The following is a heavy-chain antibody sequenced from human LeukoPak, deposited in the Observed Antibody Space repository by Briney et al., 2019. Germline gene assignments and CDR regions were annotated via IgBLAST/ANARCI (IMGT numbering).Heavy chain of an antibody. V-gene: IGHV4-59*01. D-gene: IGHD3-10*01. CDR3: ARASLVRHNWFDP. Sequence: SENLSLTCTVYDGSISIYYWSWIRQPPGKGLEWIGYIYYSGSTNYNPSLKSRVTISVDTSKNQFSLKLSSVTAADTAVYYCARASLVRHNWFDPWGQGTLVTVSS. CDR1: DGSISIYY. J-gene: IGHJ5*02. CDR2: IYYSGST.